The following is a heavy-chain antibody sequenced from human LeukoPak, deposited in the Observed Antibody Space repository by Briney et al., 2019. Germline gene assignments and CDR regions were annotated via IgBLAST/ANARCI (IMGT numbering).Heavy chain of an antibody. CDR2: ISGSGGST. CDR1: GFTFSSYA. CDR3: AKDMGDSGSYPYYYYYMDV. J-gene: IGHJ6*03. V-gene: IGHV3-23*01. D-gene: IGHD1-26*01. Sequence: GGSLRLSCAASGFTFSSYAMSWVRQAPGKGLEWDSAISGSGGSTYYAGSVKGRFTISRDNSKNTLYLQMNSLRAEDTAVYYCAKDMGDSGSYPYYYYYMDVWGKGTTVTVSS.